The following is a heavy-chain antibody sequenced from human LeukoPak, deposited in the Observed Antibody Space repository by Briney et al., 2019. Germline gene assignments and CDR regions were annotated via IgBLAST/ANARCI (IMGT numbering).Heavy chain of an antibody. CDR3: ARDRDYGDYSAFDI. CDR2: VNPNSGNT. D-gene: IGHD4-17*01. Sequence: GASVKVSCKASGYTFTSYDINWVRQATGQGLEWMGWVNPNSGNTGYAQKFQGRVTITADKSTSTAYMELSSLRSEDTAVYYCARDRDYGDYSAFDIWGQGTMVTVSS. CDR1: GYTFTSYD. V-gene: IGHV1-8*03. J-gene: IGHJ3*02.